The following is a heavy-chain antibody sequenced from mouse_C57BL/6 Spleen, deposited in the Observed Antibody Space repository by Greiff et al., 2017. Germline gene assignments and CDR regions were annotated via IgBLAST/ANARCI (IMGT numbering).Heavy chain of an antibody. CDR1: GFTFSSYT. Sequence: EVQVVESGGGLVKPGGSLKLSCAASGFTFSSYTMSWVRQTPEKRLEWVATISGGGGNTYYPDSVKGRFTISRDNAKNTLYLQMSSLRSEDTALYYCVRRPYYYGSSYDAMDYWGQGTSVTVSS. V-gene: IGHV5-9*01. D-gene: IGHD1-1*01. CDR3: VRRPYYYGSSYDAMDY. CDR2: ISGGGGNT. J-gene: IGHJ4*01.